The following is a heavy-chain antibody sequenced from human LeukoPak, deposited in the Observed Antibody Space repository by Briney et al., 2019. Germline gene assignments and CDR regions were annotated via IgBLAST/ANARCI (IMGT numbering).Heavy chain of an antibody. CDR1: GGSISNSSYY. CDR2: IYYSGST. CDR3: ARGKPPASNYVVGWFDP. D-gene: IGHD4-11*01. Sequence: SETLSLTCTVSGGSISNSSYYWGWIRQPPGKGLEWIGSIYYSGSTYYNPSLKSRVTISVDTSKNQFSLKLSSVTAADTAVYYCARGKPPASNYVVGWFDPWGQGTLVTVSS. V-gene: IGHV4-39*07. J-gene: IGHJ5*02.